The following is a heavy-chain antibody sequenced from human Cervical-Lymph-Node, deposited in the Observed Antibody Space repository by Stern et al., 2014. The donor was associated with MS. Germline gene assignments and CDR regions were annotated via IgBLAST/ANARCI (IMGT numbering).Heavy chain of an antibody. CDR2: ISSNGTVI. Sequence: VQLVESGGDLVKPGGSLRLSCAASGFNFSAYYMNWIRQAPGKGLELLSYISSNGTVIYCADSVKDLFIISRDNAKHSLYLQMNRLRAEDTAVYYCARGLPSFWGQGSLVTVSP. D-gene: IGHD1-26*01. J-gene: IGHJ4*02. CDR1: GFNFSAYY. CDR3: ARGLPSF. V-gene: IGHV3-11*01.